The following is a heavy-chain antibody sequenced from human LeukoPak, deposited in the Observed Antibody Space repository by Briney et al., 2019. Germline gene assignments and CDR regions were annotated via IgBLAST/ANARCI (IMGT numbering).Heavy chain of an antibody. V-gene: IGHV4-59*01. D-gene: IGHD2-8*01. CDR1: GGSFSAYY. J-gene: IGHJ4*02. Sequence: PSETLSLTCAVYGGSFSAYYWTWIRQPPGKGLEWIGYIYYSRSTNYNPSLKSRVTISVDTPKNQFSLKLSSVTAADTAVYYCARYSCPNGVCYYFDYWGQGTLVTVSS. CDR3: ARYSCPNGVCYYFDY. CDR2: IYYSRST.